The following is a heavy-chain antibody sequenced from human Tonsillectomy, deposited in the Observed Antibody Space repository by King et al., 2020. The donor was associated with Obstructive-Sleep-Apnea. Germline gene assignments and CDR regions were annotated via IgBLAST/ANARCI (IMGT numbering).Heavy chain of an antibody. CDR2: IHSSGST. Sequence: VQLQESGPGLVKPSQTLSLTCTVSGASVNSGSYYWSWIRQHPGEGLEWIGYIHSSGSTDTNPSLRSRIFMTVETSKNQFSLNLSSVTAADTAVYYCARGGISSSLRYFGSWGRGTLVTVSS. CDR1: GASVNSGSYY. V-gene: IGHV4-31*03. J-gene: IGHJ4*02. D-gene: IGHD6-13*01. CDR3: ARGGISSSLRYFGS.